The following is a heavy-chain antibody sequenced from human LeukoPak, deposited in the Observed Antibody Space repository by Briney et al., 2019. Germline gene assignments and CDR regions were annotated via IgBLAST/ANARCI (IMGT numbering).Heavy chain of an antibody. CDR2: IYPGDSDT. CDR1: GYSFTNYW. D-gene: IGHD6-19*01. Sequence: GESLKISCKCSGYSFTNYWIGRVRQLPGKGLEWMGIIYPGDSDTRYSPSFQGQVTISADKSISTAYLQWTSLQASDTAMYYCASPYSSAWYGGAFDIWGQGTMVTVSS. V-gene: IGHV5-51*01. CDR3: ASPYSSAWYGGAFDI. J-gene: IGHJ3*02.